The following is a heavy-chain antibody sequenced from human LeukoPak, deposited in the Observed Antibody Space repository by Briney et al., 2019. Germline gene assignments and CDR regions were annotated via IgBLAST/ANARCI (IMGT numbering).Heavy chain of an antibody. CDR1: GYTFTSYY. V-gene: IGHV1-46*01. CDR2: INPSGGST. D-gene: IGHD3-16*01. CDR3: ASSSFWGSLLDY. J-gene: IGHJ4*02. Sequence: GASVKVFCKASGYTFTSYYMHWVRQAPGQGLEWMGIINPSGGSTSYAQKFQGRVTMTRDTSTSTVYMELSSLRSEDTAVYYCASSSFWGSLLDYWGQGTLVTVSS.